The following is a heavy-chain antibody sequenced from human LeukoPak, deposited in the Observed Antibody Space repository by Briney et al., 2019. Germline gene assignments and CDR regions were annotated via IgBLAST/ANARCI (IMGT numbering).Heavy chain of an antibody. J-gene: IGHJ4*02. V-gene: IGHV3-72*01. D-gene: IGHD5/OR15-5a*01. Sequence: AGGSLRLSCAASGFTFIGHYMDWVRQAPGKGLEWIGRIRNKANSYTTEYAASVKGRFTVSRDDSKNSLFLQMNSLESEDTAVYYCARRNSVTQGLDNWGQGTLVTVSS. CDR3: ARRNSVTQGLDN. CDR2: IRNKANSYTT. CDR1: GFTFIGHY.